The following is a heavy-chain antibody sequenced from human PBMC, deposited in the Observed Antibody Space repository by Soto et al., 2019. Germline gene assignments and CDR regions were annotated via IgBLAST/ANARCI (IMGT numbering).Heavy chain of an antibody. J-gene: IGHJ4*02. CDR1: GFTFSSYA. CDR2: ISGSGGST. V-gene: IGHV3-23*01. Sequence: GGSLRLSCAASGFTFSSYAMSWVRQAPGKGLEWVSAISGSGGSTYYADSVKGRFTISRDNSKNTLYLQMNSLRAEDTAVDYCAKGSSSGYWGCFDYWGQGTLVTVSS. CDR3: AKGSSSGYWGCFDY. D-gene: IGHD3-22*01.